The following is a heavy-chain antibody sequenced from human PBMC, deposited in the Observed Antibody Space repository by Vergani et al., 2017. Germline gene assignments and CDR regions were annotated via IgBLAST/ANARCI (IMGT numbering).Heavy chain of an antibody. V-gene: IGHV4-59*01. D-gene: IGHD5-12*01. J-gene: IGHJ4*02. CDR3: ASPYSGYDDFDY. CDR2: IYYSGST. CDR1: GGSISSYY. Sequence: QVQLQESGPGLVKPSETLSLTCTVSGGSISSYYWSWIRQPPGKGLEWIGYIYYSGSTNYNPSLKSRVTISVDTSKNQFSLKLSSVTAADTAVYYCASPYSGYDDFDYWGQGTLVTVSS.